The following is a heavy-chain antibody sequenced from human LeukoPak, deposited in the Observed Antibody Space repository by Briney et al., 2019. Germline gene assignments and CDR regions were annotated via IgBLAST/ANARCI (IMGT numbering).Heavy chain of an antibody. CDR3: AKRTYTGDYFDY. V-gene: IGHV3-30*02. CDR1: GFTFGSYG. CDR2: IRYDGSNK. D-gene: IGHD1-14*01. J-gene: IGHJ4*02. Sequence: GGSLRLSCAASGFTFGSYGMHWVRQAPGKGLEWVAFIRYDGSNKYYADSVKGRFTISRDNSKNTLYLQMNSLRAEDTAVYYCAKRTYTGDYFDYWGQGTLVTVSS.